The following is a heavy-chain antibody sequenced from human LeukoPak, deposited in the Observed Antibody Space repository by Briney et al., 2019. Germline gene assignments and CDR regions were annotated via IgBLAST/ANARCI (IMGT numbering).Heavy chain of an antibody. CDR1: GGSISSSSYY. CDR3: ARHPAPYYDILTGYHYNWFDP. CDR2: IYHSGST. D-gene: IGHD3-9*01. V-gene: IGHV4-39*01. Sequence: PSETLSLTCTVSGGSISSSSYYWGWIRQPPGKGLEWIGSIYHSGSTYYNPSLKSRATISVDTSKNQFSLKLSSVTAADTAVYYCARHPAPYYDILTGYHYNWFDPWGQGTLVTVSS. J-gene: IGHJ5*02.